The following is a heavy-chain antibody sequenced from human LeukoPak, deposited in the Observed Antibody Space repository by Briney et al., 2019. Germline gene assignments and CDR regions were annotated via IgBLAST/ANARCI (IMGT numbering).Heavy chain of an antibody. CDR1: GGSISSSSHF. CDR3: ARIWVVPRNYYYYYMDV. Sequence: PSETLSLTCTVSGGSISSSSHFWGWIRQSPGKGLEWIGTIFYGGSTYYNPSLKSRVTISVDTSKNQFSLKLSSVTAADTAVYYCARIWVVPRNYYYYYMDVWGKGTTVTVSS. V-gene: IGHV4-39*07. J-gene: IGHJ6*03. D-gene: IGHD2-2*01. CDR2: IFYGGST.